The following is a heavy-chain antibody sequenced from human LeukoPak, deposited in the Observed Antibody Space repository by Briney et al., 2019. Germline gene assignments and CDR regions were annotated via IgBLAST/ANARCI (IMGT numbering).Heavy chain of an antibody. CDR1: GGSISPYY. V-gene: IGHV4-59*01. Sequence: SETLSLTCSVSGGSISPYYWSWIRQPPGKGLEWIGYIYCSGTTNYNPSLQSRVTISVATSKNQFSMKLSSVTAADTALYYCASDRASAGGFDYWGQGTLVTASS. D-gene: IGHD2-15*01. CDR3: ASDRASAGGFDY. J-gene: IGHJ4*02. CDR2: IYCSGTT.